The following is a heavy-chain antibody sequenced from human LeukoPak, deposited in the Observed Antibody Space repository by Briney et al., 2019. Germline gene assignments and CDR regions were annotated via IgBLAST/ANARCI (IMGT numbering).Heavy chain of an antibody. D-gene: IGHD3-10*01. CDR1: GFTFSSYA. Sequence: GGSLRLSCAASGFTFSSYAMSWVRQAPGKGLEWVSAISGSGGSTYYADSVKGRFTISRDNSKNTLYLQMNSLRAEDTAVYYCANYGSGSYYKGNFGYWGQGTLVTVSS. V-gene: IGHV3-23*01. CDR3: ANYGSGSYYKGNFGY. J-gene: IGHJ4*02. CDR2: ISGSGGST.